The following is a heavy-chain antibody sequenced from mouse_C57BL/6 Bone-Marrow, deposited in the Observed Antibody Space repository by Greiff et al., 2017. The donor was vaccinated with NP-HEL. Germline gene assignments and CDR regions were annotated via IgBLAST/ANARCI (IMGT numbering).Heavy chain of an antibody. CDR1: GYSFTGYY. J-gene: IGHJ4*01. D-gene: IGHD1-1*01. CDR3: ARGGYGGDY. CDR2: INPSTGGT. V-gene: IGHV1-42*01. Sequence: EVKLQESGPELVKPGASVKISCKASGYSFTGYYMNWVKQSPEKSLEWIGEINPSTGGTTYNQKFKAKATLTVDKSSSTAYMQLKSLTSEDSAVYYCARGGYGGDYWGQGTSVTVSS.